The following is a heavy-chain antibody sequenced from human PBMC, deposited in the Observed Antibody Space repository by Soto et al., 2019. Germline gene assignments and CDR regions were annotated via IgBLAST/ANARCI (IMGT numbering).Heavy chain of an antibody. D-gene: IGHD6-13*01. J-gene: IGHJ4*02. Sequence: ASVKVSCKASGYTFTSYGISWVRQAPGQGLEWMGWISAYNGNTNYAQKLQGRVTMTTDTSTSTAYMELRSLRADDTAVYFVAGAYSPFDYGGQGTRFTVSS. V-gene: IGHV1-18*01. CDR1: GYTFTSYG. CDR2: ISAYNGNT. CDR3: AGAYSPFDY.